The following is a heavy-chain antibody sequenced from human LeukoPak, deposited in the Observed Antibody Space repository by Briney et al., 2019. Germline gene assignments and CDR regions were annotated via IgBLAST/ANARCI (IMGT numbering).Heavy chain of an antibody. CDR3: AKAESKVPTPSGY. CDR1: GFTFSSYG. Sequence: PGGSLRLSCAASGFTFSSYGMHWVRQAPGKGLEWVAFIRYDGSNKYYADSVKGRFTISRDNSKNTLYLQMNSLRAEDTAVYYCAKAESKVPTPSGYWGQGTLVTVSS. V-gene: IGHV3-30*02. J-gene: IGHJ4*02. CDR2: IRYDGSNK. D-gene: IGHD4/OR15-4a*01.